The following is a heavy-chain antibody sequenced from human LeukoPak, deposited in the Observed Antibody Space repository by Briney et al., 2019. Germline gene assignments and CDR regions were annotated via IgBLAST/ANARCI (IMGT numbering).Heavy chain of an antibody. CDR3: ARDRGLDIVATIVFDY. CDR1: GFTFSSYS. Sequence: GGSLRLSCAASGFTFSSYSMNWVRQAPGKGLEWVSSISSSSSYIYYADSVKGRFTISRDNAKNSLYLQMNSLRAEDTAVYYCARDRGLDIVATIVFDYWGQGTLVTVSS. CDR2: ISSSSSYI. J-gene: IGHJ4*02. D-gene: IGHD5-12*01. V-gene: IGHV3-21*01.